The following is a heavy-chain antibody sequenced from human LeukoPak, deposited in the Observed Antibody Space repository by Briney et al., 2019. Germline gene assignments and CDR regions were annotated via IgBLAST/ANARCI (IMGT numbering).Heavy chain of an antibody. CDR2: INHSGST. CDR3: ARGRGYCSGGSCYSTHDY. J-gene: IGHJ4*02. CDR1: GGSFSGYY. Sequence: SETLSLTCAVYGGSFSGYYWSWIRQPPGKGLEWIGEINHSGSTDYNPSLKSRVTISVDTSKNQFSLKLSSVTAADTAAYYRARGRGYCSGGSCYSTHDYWGQGTLVTVSS. V-gene: IGHV4-34*01. D-gene: IGHD2-15*01.